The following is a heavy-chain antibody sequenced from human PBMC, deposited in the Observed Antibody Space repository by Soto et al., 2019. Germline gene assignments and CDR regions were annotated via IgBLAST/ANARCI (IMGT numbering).Heavy chain of an antibody. D-gene: IGHD2-2*01. CDR1: GFTFSSYA. Sequence: EVQLLESGGGLVQPGGSLRLSCAASGFTFSSYAMSWVRQAPGKGLEWVSAISGSGGSTYYADSVKGRFTISRDNSKNTLYLQMNSLRAEDTAVYYCAKVLYCSSTSCFSSDYWGQGTLVTVSS. CDR2: ISGSGGST. CDR3: AKVLYCSSTSCFSSDY. V-gene: IGHV3-23*01. J-gene: IGHJ4*02.